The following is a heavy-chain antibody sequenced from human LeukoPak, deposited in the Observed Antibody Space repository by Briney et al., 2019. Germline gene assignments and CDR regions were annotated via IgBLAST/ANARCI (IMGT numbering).Heavy chain of an antibody. CDR2: IYYSGST. CDR1: GGSISTYY. D-gene: IGHD5-18*01. Sequence: PSETLSLTCTASGGSISTYYWSWIRQPPGKGLEWIGYIYYSGSTNYNPSLKSRVTISVDTSKNQFSLKLSSVTAADTAVYYCARKVMGYSYDYFDYWGQGTLVTVSS. V-gene: IGHV4-59*01. CDR3: ARKVMGYSYDYFDY. J-gene: IGHJ4*02.